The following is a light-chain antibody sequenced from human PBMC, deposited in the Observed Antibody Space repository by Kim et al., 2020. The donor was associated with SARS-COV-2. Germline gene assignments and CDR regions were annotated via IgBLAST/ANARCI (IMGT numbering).Light chain of an antibody. CDR2: GAS. CDR3: QQYGSSPLYT. CDR1: QSVRTNY. Sequence: EIVLTQSPGTLSLSPGERATLSCRASQSVRTNYLAWYQRKPGQAPRLLMYGASSRATGIPDRFSGSGSGTDFTLTISRLEPEDFAVYYCQQYGSSPLYTFGQGTKLEI. V-gene: IGKV3-20*01. J-gene: IGKJ2*01.